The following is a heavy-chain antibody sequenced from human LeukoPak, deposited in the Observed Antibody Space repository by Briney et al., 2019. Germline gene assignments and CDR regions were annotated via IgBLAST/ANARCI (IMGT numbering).Heavy chain of an antibody. J-gene: IGHJ1*01. D-gene: IGHD4-17*01. CDR2: ISGSGGTT. V-gene: IGHV3-23*01. CDR3: TTTMSLFQN. CDR1: GFTFNNYA. Sequence: GSLRLSCAASGFTFNNYAMSCVRQAPGKGLEWVSSISGSGGTTYYADSVKGRFTISRDNSKNTLYLQMNSLRAEDTAVYHCTTTMSLFQNWGQGTLVTVSS.